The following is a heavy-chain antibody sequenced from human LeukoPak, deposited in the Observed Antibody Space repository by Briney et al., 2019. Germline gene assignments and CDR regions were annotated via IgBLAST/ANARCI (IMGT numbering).Heavy chain of an antibody. Sequence: GGSLRLSCAASGFTFSSYGMHWVRQAPGKGLEWAAVIWYDGSNKYYADSVKGRFTISRDNSKNTLYLQMNSLRAEDTAVYYCAKDFLAGSWYYFDYWGQGTLVTVSS. CDR1: GFTFSSYG. V-gene: IGHV3-33*06. D-gene: IGHD6-13*01. CDR2: IWYDGSNK. J-gene: IGHJ4*02. CDR3: AKDFLAGSWYYFDY.